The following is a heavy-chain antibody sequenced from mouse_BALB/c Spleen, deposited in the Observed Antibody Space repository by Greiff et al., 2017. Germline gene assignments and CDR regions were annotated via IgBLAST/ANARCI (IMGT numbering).Heavy chain of an antibody. J-gene: IGHJ2*01. D-gene: IGHD2-1*01. CDR2: ISYSGST. Sequence: EVQLVESGPGLVKPSQSLSLTCTVTGYSITSDYAWNWIRQFPGNKLEWMGYISYSGSTSYNPSLKSRISITRDTSKNQFFLQLNSVTTEDTATYYCAREELHFDYWGQGTTLTVSS. CDR1: GYSITSDYA. V-gene: IGHV3-2*02. CDR3: AREELHFDY.